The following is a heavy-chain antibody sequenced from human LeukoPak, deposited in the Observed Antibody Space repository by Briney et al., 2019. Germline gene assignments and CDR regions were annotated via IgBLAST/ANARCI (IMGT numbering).Heavy chain of an antibody. Sequence: SGGSLRLSCAASGFTFSSYGMHWVRQAPGKGLEWVAVISYDGSNKYYADSVKGRFTISRDNAKNTLYLQMNSLRAEDTAVYYCARDGGSSWYYYYMDVWGKGTTVTVSS. CDR1: GFTFSSYG. V-gene: IGHV3-30*03. J-gene: IGHJ6*03. CDR2: ISYDGSNK. D-gene: IGHD1-26*01. CDR3: ARDGGSSWYYYYMDV.